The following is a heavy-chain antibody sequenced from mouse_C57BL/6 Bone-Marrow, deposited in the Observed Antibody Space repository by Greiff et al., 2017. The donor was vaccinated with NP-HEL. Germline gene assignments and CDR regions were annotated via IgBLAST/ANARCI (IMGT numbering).Heavy chain of an antibody. J-gene: IGHJ3*01. V-gene: IGHV3-6*01. D-gene: IGHD2-4*01. CDR1: GYSITSGYY. CDR2: ISYDGSN. CDR3: AREGAYDYDRAWFAY. Sequence: EVQLVESGPGLVKPSQSLSLTCSVTGYSITSGYYWNWIRQFPGNKLEWMGYISYDGSNNYNPSLKNRISITRDTSKNQFFLKLNSVTTEDTATYYCAREGAYDYDRAWFAYWGQGTLVTVSA.